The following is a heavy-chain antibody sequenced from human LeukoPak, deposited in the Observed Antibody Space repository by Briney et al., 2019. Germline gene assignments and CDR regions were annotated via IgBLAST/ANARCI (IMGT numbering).Heavy chain of an antibody. CDR2: IRSKAYGGTT. CDR3: TRDARSSSWYGWFDP. V-gene: IGHV3-49*04. Sequence: PGRSLRLSCTASGFTFGDYAMSWVRQAPGKGLEWVGLIRSKAYGGTTEYAASVKGRFTISRDDSKSIAYLQMNSLKTEDTAVYYCTRDARSSSWYGWFDPWGQGTLVTVSS. J-gene: IGHJ5*02. CDR1: GFTFGDYA. D-gene: IGHD6-13*01.